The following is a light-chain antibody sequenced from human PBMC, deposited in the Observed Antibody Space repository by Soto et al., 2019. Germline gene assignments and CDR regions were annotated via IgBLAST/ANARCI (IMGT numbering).Light chain of an antibody. J-gene: IGKJ2*01. CDR1: QSVNNN. CDR3: QQYNNGPPDT. V-gene: IGKV3-15*01. CDR2: GAS. Sequence: EIILTQSPASLSVSPGERATLSCRASQSVNNNLAWYQQKRGQAPRLLIYGASTRATGIPGRFRGSGSGTEFTLTITSLQSEDFAVYFCQQYNNGPPDTFGQGTKLEI.